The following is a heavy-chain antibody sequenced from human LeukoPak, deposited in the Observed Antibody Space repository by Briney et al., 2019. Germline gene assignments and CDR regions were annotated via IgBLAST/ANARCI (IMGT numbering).Heavy chain of an antibody. J-gene: IGHJ1*01. D-gene: IGHD2-15*01. V-gene: IGHV3-23*01. CDR1: GFSFNTYA. CDR3: AQQVGYCSSGSCYFTY. Sequence: PGGSLRLSCAASGFSFNTYAMSWVRQAPGKGLEWVSAISNTGGSTYYADSVKGQFTISRDKSKNTLSLQMNSLRAEDTAVYYCAQQVGYCSSGSCYFTYWGQGTLVTVSS. CDR2: ISNTGGST.